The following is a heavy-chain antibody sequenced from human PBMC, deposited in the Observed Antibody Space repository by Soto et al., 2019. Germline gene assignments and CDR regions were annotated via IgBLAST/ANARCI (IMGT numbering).Heavy chain of an antibody. CDR1: GGTFGIYA. CDR3: ARVPRQMLYGPTRNGRDV. J-gene: IGHJ6*02. Sequence: QVQLVQSGAAVSKPGSSVKVSCKASGGTFGIYAIGWVRQAPGQGLEWMGGIIPAFGTTKNAQKFQDRVDMTADASKNTVYMELRGLRFDDTAVYYCARVPRQMLYGPTRNGRDVWGQWTTLIVSS. CDR2: IIPAFGTT. V-gene: IGHV1-69*01. D-gene: IGHD2-2*02.